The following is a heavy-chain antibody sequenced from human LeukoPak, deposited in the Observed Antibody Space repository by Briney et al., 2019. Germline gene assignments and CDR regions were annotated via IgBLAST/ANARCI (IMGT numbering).Heavy chain of an antibody. D-gene: IGHD6-13*01. V-gene: IGHV4-59*08. CDR3: ARQDSSSWYYEIDY. CDR1: GGSISSFY. Sequence: SETLSLTCSVSGGSISSFYWSWIRQPPGKRLEWIGYINYRGTTDYNSSLKSRVTISVDTSKNQFSLKLSSVTAADTAVYYCARQDSSSWYYEIDYWGQGTLVTVSS. CDR2: INYRGTT. J-gene: IGHJ4*02.